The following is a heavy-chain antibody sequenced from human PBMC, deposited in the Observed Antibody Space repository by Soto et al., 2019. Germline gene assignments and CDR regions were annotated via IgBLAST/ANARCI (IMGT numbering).Heavy chain of an antibody. CDR1: GYTFSNYG. D-gene: IGHD6-13*01. J-gene: IGHJ1*01. CDR3: ARERDGSSWSTSESLQY. Sequence: ASVKVSCKASGYTFSNYGISWVRQAPGQGLEWMGWVSGYNGNTNYVQKFQGRVTMTTDTSTTTAYMELRSLRSDDTAVYYCARERDGSSWSTSESLQYWGLGTLVTVSS. V-gene: IGHV1-18*01. CDR2: VSGYNGNT.